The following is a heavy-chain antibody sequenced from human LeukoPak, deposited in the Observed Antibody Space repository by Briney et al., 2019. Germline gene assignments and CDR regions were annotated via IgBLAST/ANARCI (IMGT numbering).Heavy chain of an antibody. J-gene: IGHJ4*02. CDR3: ARYCSGGSCGSGFDY. D-gene: IGHD2-15*01. V-gene: IGHV5-51*01. Sequence: GESLKISCKGSGYSFTSYWIGWVRQMPGKGLEWMGIIYPGDSDTRYSPSFQGQVTISADKSISTAYLQWSSLKASDTAMYYCARYCSGGSCGSGFDYWGQGTLVTVSS. CDR2: IYPGDSDT. CDR1: GYSFTSYW.